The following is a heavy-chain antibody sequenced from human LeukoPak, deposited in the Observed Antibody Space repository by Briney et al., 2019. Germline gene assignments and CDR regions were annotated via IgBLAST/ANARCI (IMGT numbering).Heavy chain of an antibody. Sequence: PGGSLGLSCAASGFTFSSYAMSWVRQAPGKGLEWVSAISGSGGNTYYADSVKSRFTISRDNSKNTLYLQMNSLRAEDTAVYYCAKGIAARPRYYYYYMDVWGKGTTVTVSS. CDR1: GFTFSSYA. V-gene: IGHV3-23*01. D-gene: IGHD6-6*01. CDR2: ISGSGGNT. CDR3: AKGIAARPRYYYYYMDV. J-gene: IGHJ6*03.